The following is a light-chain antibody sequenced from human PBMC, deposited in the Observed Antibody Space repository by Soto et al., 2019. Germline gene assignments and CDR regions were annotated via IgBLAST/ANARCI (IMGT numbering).Light chain of an antibody. J-gene: IGKJ1*01. V-gene: IGKV3-20*01. Sequence: EIVLTQSPGALSLSPGDRATLSCRTSQSVSSSYLAWYQQKPGQAPRLLIYGASSRATGIPDRFSGSGSGTDFTLTISRLDPEDFAVYYCHQYDNSPWTFGQGTKVDIK. CDR2: GAS. CDR3: HQYDNSPWT. CDR1: QSVSSSY.